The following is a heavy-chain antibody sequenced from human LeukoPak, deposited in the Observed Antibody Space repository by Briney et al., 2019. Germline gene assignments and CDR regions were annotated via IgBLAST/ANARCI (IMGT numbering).Heavy chain of an antibody. CDR3: ARDHPYCSGGSCYSAYYYYGMDV. CDR1: GFTVSSNY. J-gene: IGHJ6*02. D-gene: IGHD2-15*01. V-gene: IGHV3-53*01. CDR2: IYSGDST. Sequence: GGSPRLSCAASGFTVSSNYMSWVRPAPGHGLEWGSVIYSGDSTYYADSVKGRFTISRDNSKNTLHLQMNSLRAEDTAVYYCARDHPYCSGGSCYSAYYYYGMDVWGQGTTVTVSS.